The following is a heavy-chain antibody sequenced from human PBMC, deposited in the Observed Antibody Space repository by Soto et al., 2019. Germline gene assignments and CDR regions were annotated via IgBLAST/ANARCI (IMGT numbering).Heavy chain of an antibody. CDR2: ISGSGGST. CDR1: GFTFSSYA. V-gene: IGHV3-23*01. CDR3: AKDGPWFGELRGDY. J-gene: IGHJ4*02. D-gene: IGHD3-10*01. Sequence: EVQLLESGGGLVQPGGSLRLSCAASGFTFSSYAMSWVRQAPGKGLGWVSAISGSGGSTYYADSVKGRFTTSRDNSKNTLYLQMNSLRAEDTAVYYCAKDGPWFGELRGDYWGQGTLVTVSS.